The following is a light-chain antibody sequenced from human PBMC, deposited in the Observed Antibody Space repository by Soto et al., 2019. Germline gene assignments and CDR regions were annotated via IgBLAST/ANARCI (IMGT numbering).Light chain of an antibody. CDR2: AAS. CDR3: QQDLRHHLT. Sequence: DIQMTQSPSSLSASVGDTVTLTCRASQSVDNYLKWSQQKPGKAPGLLIYAASTLQRGVPSRLSASGSGTDCTLTISSRKHEECATYYCQQDLRHHLTLGPGTKVDIK. CDR1: QSVDNY. V-gene: IGKV1-39*01. J-gene: IGKJ3*01.